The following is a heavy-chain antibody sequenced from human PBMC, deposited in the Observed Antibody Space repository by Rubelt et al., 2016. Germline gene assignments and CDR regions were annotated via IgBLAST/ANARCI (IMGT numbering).Heavy chain of an antibody. Sequence: YAMHWVRQAPGKGLEWVSGISGSGGSTYYADSVKGRFTISRDNAKNSVYLQMNSLRAEDTALYYCANERGFCWGQGTLVTVSS. J-gene: IGHJ4*02. D-gene: IGHD3-10*01. CDR3: ANERGFC. CDR2: ISGSGGST. V-gene: IGHV3-23*01. CDR1: YA.